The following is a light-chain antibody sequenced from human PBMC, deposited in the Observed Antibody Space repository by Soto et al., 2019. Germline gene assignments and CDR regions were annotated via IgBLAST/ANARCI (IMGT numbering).Light chain of an antibody. V-gene: IGKV1-6*01. Sequence: AIPMTQSPSSLSASVGDRVTITCRASQGIRNDLGWYQQKPGKAPKLLIYAASSLQSGVPSRFSGSGSGTDFTLTISSLQPEDFATDYCLQDYNYPQTFGQGTKVEIK. CDR1: QGIRND. J-gene: IGKJ1*01. CDR3: LQDYNYPQT. CDR2: AAS.